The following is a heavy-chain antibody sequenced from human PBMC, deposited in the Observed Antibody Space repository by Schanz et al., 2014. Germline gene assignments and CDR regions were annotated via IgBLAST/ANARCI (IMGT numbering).Heavy chain of an antibody. CDR1: GFTFSAYA. J-gene: IGHJ4*01. Sequence: EVQLLESGGGLVQPGGSLRLSCAASGFTFSAYAMTWVRQIPGKGLEWVSSFNDGGVNKYYADSVKGRFTISSDNSKSTLYLQMSRLRAEDTAVYCCAKSQGSSFDSWGRGTLVTVSS. CDR2: FNDGGVNK. D-gene: IGHD6-13*01. CDR3: AKSQGSSFDS. V-gene: IGHV3-23*01.